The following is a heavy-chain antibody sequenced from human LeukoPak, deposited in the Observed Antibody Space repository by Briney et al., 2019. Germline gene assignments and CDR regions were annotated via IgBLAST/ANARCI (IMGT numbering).Heavy chain of an antibody. Sequence: GGSLRLSCVASGFTFSSYAMSWVRQAPGKGLEWVSAISGSGISTYYADSVKGRFTISRDNSKNTLYLQMNSLRAEDTAVYYCAKDQAGRTFDYWGQGTLVTVSS. V-gene: IGHV3-23*01. D-gene: IGHD6-6*01. CDR1: GFTFSSYA. J-gene: IGHJ4*02. CDR2: ISGSGIST. CDR3: AKDQAGRTFDY.